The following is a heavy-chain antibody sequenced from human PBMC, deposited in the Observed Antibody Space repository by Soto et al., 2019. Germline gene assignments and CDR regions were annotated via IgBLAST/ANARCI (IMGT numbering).Heavy chain of an antibody. Sequence: GASVKVSCKASGGTFSSYRFNWGRQARGQGLEWLGGIVPIYRTADYAQKFQGRVTITADESTRTVYLELSSLKSQDTALYYCARDSGAKLSSSWGQGTLVTVSS. CDR1: GGTFSSYR. J-gene: IGHJ4*02. CDR2: IVPIYRTA. CDR3: ARDSGAKLSSS. D-gene: IGHD6-13*01. V-gene: IGHV1-69*13.